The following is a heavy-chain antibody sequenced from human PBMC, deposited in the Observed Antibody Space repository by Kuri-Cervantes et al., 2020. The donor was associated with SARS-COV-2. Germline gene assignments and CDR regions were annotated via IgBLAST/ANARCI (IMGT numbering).Heavy chain of an antibody. CDR3: AKDIGYSSGYMDV. D-gene: IGHD4-11*01. V-gene: IGHV3-20*04. CDR2: IDWNGIST. CDR1: GFTFQDYG. J-gene: IGHJ6*03. Sequence: GESLKISCAASGFTFQDYGLTWVRQAPGKELEWVAGIDWNGISTGYADSVKGRFTISRDNAKNTLYLQMNSLRAEDTALYYCAKDIGYSSGYMDVWGKGTTVTVSS.